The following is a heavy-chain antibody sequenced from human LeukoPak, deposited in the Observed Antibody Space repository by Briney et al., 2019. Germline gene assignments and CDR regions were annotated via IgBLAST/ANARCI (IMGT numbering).Heavy chain of an antibody. CDR2: IWYDGSNK. V-gene: IGHV3-33*01. CDR1: GFTFSSYG. CDR3: ARDNGAGLGTLYYMDV. J-gene: IGHJ6*03. D-gene: IGHD1-7*01. Sequence: GGSLRLSCAASGFTFSSYGMRWVRQAPGKGLEWVAVIWYDGSNKYYADSVKGRFTISRDNSKNTLYLQMNSLRAEDTAVYYCARDNGAGLGTLYYMDVWGKGTTVTVSS.